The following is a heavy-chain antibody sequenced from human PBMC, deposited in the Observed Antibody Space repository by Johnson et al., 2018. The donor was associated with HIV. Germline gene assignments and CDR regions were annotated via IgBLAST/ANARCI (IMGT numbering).Heavy chain of an antibody. CDR2: VSYDGSNK. V-gene: IGHV3-30*04. J-gene: IGHJ3*02. Sequence: QMQLVESGGGVVQPGRSLRLSCAASGFTFSSYAMHWVRRAPGKGLEWLAVVSYDGSNKYYADSVKGRFTVSRDNTKNTLFLEMNSLRPEDTALYYFARAAAARSAGHDAFDIWGQGTMVTVSS. D-gene: IGHD6-6*01. CDR3: ARAAAARSAGHDAFDI. CDR1: GFTFSSYA.